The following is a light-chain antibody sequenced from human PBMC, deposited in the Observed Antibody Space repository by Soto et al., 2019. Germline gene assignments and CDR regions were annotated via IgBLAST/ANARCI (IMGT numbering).Light chain of an antibody. V-gene: IGKV1D-16*01. Sequence: DVQMTQSPSSLSASVGDRVTITCRASQDINSYLAWYQQKPGNAPKSLIYGASSLQTGVPSRFSGSESGTDFPLTISNLQPEDSATYYCQQYNISPITFGGGTKVEIK. CDR3: QQYNISPIT. CDR2: GAS. J-gene: IGKJ4*01. CDR1: QDINSY.